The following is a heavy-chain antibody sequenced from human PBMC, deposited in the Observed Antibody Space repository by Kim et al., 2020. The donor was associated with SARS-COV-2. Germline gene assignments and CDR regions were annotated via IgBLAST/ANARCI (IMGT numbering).Heavy chain of an antibody. Sequence: QKCQGRVTMTEDTSTDTAYMELSSLRSEDTAVYYCATWMGGDYTERGFDPWGQGTLVTVSS. D-gene: IGHD4-17*01. V-gene: IGHV1-24*01. J-gene: IGHJ5*02. CDR3: ATWMGGDYTERGFDP.